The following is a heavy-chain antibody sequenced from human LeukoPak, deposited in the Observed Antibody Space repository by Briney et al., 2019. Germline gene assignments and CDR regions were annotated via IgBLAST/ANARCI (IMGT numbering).Heavy chain of an antibody. CDR3: ATTVFGMTTAISYFDY. D-gene: IGHD4-11*01. CDR1: GYSLTELS. CDR2: FDPEDGDT. J-gene: IGHJ4*02. V-gene: IGHV1-24*01. Sequence: ASVKVSCKVSGYSLTELSIHWVRQAPRKRREWMGGFDPEDGDTIYAQKFPGRVTMTEDTSTDTAYMELRSLRSEDTAVYYCATTVFGMTTAISYFDYWGQGTLVTVSS.